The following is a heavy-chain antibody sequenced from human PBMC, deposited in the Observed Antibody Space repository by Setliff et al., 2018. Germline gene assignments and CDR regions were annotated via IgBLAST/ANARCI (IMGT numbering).Heavy chain of an antibody. CDR1: GYTFSSYS. V-gene: IGHV1-3*01. CDR3: ARRMWELRSDAFDI. CDR2: INAANENT. Sequence: ASVKVSCKASGYTFSSYSMHWVRQAPGQRLEWMGWINAANENTQYSKKFQGRLTITRDTSANTAYMELSSLRSEDTAVYYCARRMWELRSDAFDIWGQGTMVTVSS. J-gene: IGHJ3*02. D-gene: IGHD1-26*01.